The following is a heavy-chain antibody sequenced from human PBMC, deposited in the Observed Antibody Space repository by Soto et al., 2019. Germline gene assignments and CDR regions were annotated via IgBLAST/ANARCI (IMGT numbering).Heavy chain of an antibody. D-gene: IGHD1-1*01. J-gene: IGHJ6*03. CDR3: ARGSWDDVSGHYYMDV. V-gene: IGHV6-1*01. CDR1: GDSVSSNSAG. Sequence: QVQLQQSSPGLVKPSQALSLTCDISGDSVSSNSAGWNWIRQTPSRGLEWLGRTYYKSKWYYTYAASVKSSITVSPDTSKNQFSLQLTSVTPEDTAVYYCARGSWDDVSGHYYMDVWDKGTTVTVSS. CDR2: TYYKSKWYY.